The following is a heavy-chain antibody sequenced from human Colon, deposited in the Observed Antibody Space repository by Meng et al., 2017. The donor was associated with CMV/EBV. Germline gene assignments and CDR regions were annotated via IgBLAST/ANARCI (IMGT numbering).Heavy chain of an antibody. CDR1: GGSISSDNYY. Sequence: CTVSGGSISSDNYYWSWTRQVPGKGLEWIGHIYYSGYTFYNPSLRSRVTISLDTSKNQFSLRLSSVTAADTAVYFCARDRGRDGTDVWGQGTTVTVSS. V-gene: IGHV4-31*03. CDR3: ARDRGRDGTDV. D-gene: IGHD3-16*01. J-gene: IGHJ6*02. CDR2: IYYSGYT.